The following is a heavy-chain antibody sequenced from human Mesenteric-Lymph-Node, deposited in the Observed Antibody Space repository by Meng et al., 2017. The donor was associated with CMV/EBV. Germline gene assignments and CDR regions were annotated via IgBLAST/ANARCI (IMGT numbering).Heavy chain of an antibody. CDR2: ISGSVGNT. CDR3: ARGLTGVPAAIPY. CDR1: GFTFSGFA. J-gene: IGHJ4*02. V-gene: IGHV3-23*01. D-gene: IGHD2-2*01. Sequence: GESLKISCTASGFTFSGFAMIWVRQAPGKGLEWVASISGSVGNTYYADSVKGRFSISRDNSKNTLYLQMNSLRAEDTAVYYCARGLTGVPAAIPYWGQGTLVTVSS.